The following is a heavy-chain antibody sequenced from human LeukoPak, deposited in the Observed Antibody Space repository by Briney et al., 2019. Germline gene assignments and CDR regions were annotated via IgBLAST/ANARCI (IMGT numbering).Heavy chain of an antibody. CDR1: GFTFSGYA. CDR2: IGSDSSYT. CDR3: ADPGAQADF. D-gene: IGHD7-27*01. Sequence: PGGSLRLSCAASGFTFSGYAMSWIRQAPGKGLEWVSTIGSDSSYTYYTDSVKGRFTYSRDNSKNTVYLQMNSLRVDDTAVYYCADPGAQADFWGLGTLVTVSS. V-gene: IGHV3-23*01. J-gene: IGHJ4*02.